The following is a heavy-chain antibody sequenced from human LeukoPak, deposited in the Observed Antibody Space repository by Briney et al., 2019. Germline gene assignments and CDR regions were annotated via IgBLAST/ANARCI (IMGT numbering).Heavy chain of an antibody. Sequence: SVKVSCKASGGTFSSYAISWVRQAPGQGLEWMGGIIPIFGTANYAQKFQGRVTITTDESTSTAYMELSSLRSEDTAVYYCARSLAYCGGDCYPPFDYWGQGTLVTVSS. D-gene: IGHD2-21*02. CDR3: ARSLAYCGGDCYPPFDY. CDR1: GGTFSSYA. CDR2: IIPIFGTA. J-gene: IGHJ4*02. V-gene: IGHV1-69*05.